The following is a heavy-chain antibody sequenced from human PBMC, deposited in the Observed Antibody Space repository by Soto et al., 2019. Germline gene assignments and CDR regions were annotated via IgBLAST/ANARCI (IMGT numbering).Heavy chain of an antibody. J-gene: IGHJ5*02. CDR3: ARDPVFDIVATISRYNWFDP. CDR1: GFTFSSYA. D-gene: IGHD5-12*01. V-gene: IGHV3-30-3*01. Sequence: GGSLRLSCAASGFTFSSYAMHWVRQAPGKGLEWVAVISYDGSNKYYADSVKGRFTISRDNSKNTLYLQMNSLRAEDTAVYYCARDPVFDIVATISRYNWFDPWGQGTLVTVSS. CDR2: ISYDGSNK.